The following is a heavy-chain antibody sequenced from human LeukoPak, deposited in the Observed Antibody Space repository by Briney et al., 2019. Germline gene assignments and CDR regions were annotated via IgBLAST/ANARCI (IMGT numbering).Heavy chain of an antibody. Sequence: GGSLRLSCAASGFTFSSYGMSWVRQAPGKGLEWVSAISGSGGSTYYADSVKGRFTISRDNSKNTLYLQMNSLRAEDTAVYYCAKVYSSSWYNYFDYWGQGTLVTVSS. D-gene: IGHD6-13*01. CDR3: AKVYSSSWYNYFDY. CDR1: GFTFSSYG. J-gene: IGHJ4*02. V-gene: IGHV3-23*01. CDR2: ISGSGGST.